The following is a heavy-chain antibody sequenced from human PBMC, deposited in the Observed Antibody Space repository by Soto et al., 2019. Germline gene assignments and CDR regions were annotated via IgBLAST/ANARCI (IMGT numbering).Heavy chain of an antibody. CDR3: ASPFFGSYSGNYYYYYGMDV. Sequence: ASVKVSCKASGGTFSSYAISWVRQAPGQGLEWMGGIIPIFGTANYAQKFQGRVTITADESTSTAYMELSSLRSEDTAVYYCASPFFGSYSGNYYYYYGMDVWGQGTTVTVSS. CDR2: IIPIFGTA. CDR1: GGTFSSYA. V-gene: IGHV1-69*13. J-gene: IGHJ6*02. D-gene: IGHD1-26*01.